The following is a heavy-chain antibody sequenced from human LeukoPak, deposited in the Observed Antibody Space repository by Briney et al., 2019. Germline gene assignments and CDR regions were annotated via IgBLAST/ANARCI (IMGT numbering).Heavy chain of an antibody. CDR1: GFTFSSYG. CDR2: IWYDGSNK. CDR3: AREKGYYGSGSYYDY. V-gene: IGHV3-33*01. D-gene: IGHD3-10*01. Sequence: GSLRLSCAAAGFTFSSYGMHWVRPAPGQGLEWVAVIWYDGSNKYYADSVKGRFTISSDNSKNTLYLQMNSLRAEDTAVYYCAREKGYYGSGSYYDYWGQGTLVTVSS. J-gene: IGHJ4*02.